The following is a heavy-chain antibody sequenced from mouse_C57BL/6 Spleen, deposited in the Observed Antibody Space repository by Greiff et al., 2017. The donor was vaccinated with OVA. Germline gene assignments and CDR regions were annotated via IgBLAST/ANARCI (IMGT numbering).Heavy chain of an antibody. J-gene: IGHJ2*01. CDR3: ARTLLGRGGYYFDY. D-gene: IGHD4-1*01. CDR2: INPSTGGT. Sequence: VQLQQSGPELVKPGASVKISCKASGYSFTGYYMNWVKQSPEKSLEWIGEINPSTGGTTYNQKFKAKATLTVDKSSSTAYMQLKSLTSEDSAVYYCARTLLGRGGYYFDYWGQGTTLTVSS. CDR1: GYSFTGYY. V-gene: IGHV1-42*01.